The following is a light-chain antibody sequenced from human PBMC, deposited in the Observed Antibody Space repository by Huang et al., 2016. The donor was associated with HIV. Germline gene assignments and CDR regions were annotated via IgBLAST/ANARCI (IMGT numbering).Light chain of an antibody. V-gene: IGKV1-NL1*01. Sequence: DIQMTQSPSSLSASVRNRVTITCRASQAIAKSLAWYQQKPGKAPKLLLYAASRVERGVPSRFSGSGSGTDYTLTISSLQPEDFATYYCQQYHSTPYTFGQGTKLEIK. CDR1: QAIAKS. CDR2: AAS. J-gene: IGKJ2*01. CDR3: QQYHSTPYT.